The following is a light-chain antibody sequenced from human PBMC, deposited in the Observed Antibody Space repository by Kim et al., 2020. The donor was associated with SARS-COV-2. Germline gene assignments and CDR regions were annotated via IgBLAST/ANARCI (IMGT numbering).Light chain of an antibody. Sequence: DIVVTQSPDSLAVSLGERATINCKSSQSVLFSSNNKNYLAWYQQKPGQPPKLLIYWASARESGVPDRFSGSGSGTDFTLTISSLQAEDVAVYYCQQYYSLPLTFGGGTKVDIK. CDR1: QSVLFSSNNKNY. CDR2: WAS. J-gene: IGKJ4*01. CDR3: QQYYSLPLT. V-gene: IGKV4-1*01.